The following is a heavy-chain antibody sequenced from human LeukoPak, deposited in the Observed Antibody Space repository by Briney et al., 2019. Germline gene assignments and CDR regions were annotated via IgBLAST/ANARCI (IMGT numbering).Heavy chain of an antibody. J-gene: IGHJ4*02. D-gene: IGHD3-9*01. CDR2: IKQDGSEK. CDR1: GFAFSSDW. Sequence: GGSLRLSCAASGFAFSSDWMSWVRQAPGKGLEWVANIKQDGSEKYYVDSVKGRFTISRDNAKNSLYLQMNSLRAEDTAVYYCARASLRYFDGPFDYWGQGTLVTVSS. V-gene: IGHV3-7*01. CDR3: ARASLRYFDGPFDY.